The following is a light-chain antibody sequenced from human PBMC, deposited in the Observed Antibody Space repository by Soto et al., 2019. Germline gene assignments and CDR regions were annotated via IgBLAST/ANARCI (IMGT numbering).Light chain of an antibody. CDR1: SSTIGAGYD. V-gene: IGLV1-40*01. CDR3: QSYDISLSGSRV. Sequence: QSVLTQPPSVSGSPGQRVTISCTGSSSTIGAGYDVHWYQQLPGTAPKLLIYGNSNRPSGVPDRFSGSKSGTSASLAITGLQGEHDADYSYQSYDISLSGSRVFGGGTKLTVL. CDR2: GNS. J-gene: IGLJ2*01.